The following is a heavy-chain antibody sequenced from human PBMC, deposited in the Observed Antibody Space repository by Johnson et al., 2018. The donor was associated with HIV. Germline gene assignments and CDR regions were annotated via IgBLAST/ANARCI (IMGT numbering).Heavy chain of an antibody. CDR2: ISWNSGSI. CDR3: AKALNYYDSEEDAFDV. V-gene: IGHV3-9*01. CDR1: GFTFDDYA. D-gene: IGHD3-22*01. Sequence: VQLVESGGSVVRPGGSLRLSCAASGFTFDDYAMHWVRQAPGKGLEWVSGISWNSGSIGYADSVKGRFTISRDNSKNTLYLQMNSLRAEDTAVYYCAKALNYYDSEEDAFDVWGQGTMVTVSS. J-gene: IGHJ3*01.